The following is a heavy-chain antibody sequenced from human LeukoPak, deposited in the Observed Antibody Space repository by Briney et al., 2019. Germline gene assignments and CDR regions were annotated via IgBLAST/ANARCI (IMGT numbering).Heavy chain of an antibody. J-gene: IGHJ4*02. CDR3: ARRWGNSSPFDY. Sequence: GGSLRLSCAASGLIFSNAWMNWVRQAPGKGLEWVSSISSSSSYIYYADSVKGRFTISRDNAKNSLYLQMNSLRAEDTAVYYCARRWGNSSPFDYWGQGTLVTVSS. CDR2: ISSSSSYI. V-gene: IGHV3-21*01. D-gene: IGHD6-13*01. CDR1: GLIFSNAW.